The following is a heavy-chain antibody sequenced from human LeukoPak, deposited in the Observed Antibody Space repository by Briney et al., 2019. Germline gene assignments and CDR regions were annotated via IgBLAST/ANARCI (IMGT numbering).Heavy chain of an antibody. CDR2: TRDKANFYST. V-gene: IGHV3-72*01. D-gene: IGHD6-19*01. CDR3: AKGEQWLVRGIDY. CDR1: GFSFSDHH. J-gene: IGHJ4*02. Sequence: LAGGSLRLSCAASGFSFSDHHMDWVRQAPGKGLEWVARTRDKANFYSTEYAASVKDRFTIFRDDSQQSVYLQMNSLRAEDTAVYYCAKGEQWLVRGIDYWGQGTLVTVSS.